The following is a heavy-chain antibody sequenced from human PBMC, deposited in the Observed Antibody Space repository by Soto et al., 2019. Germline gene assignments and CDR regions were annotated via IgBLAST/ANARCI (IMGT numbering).Heavy chain of an antibody. J-gene: IGHJ6*02. CDR1: GFTFSSYA. CDR2: ISGSGST. CDR3: AKVVERGRWFGVRGMDV. D-gene: IGHD3-10*01. Sequence: EVPLLESGGGLVQPGGSLRLSCAASGFTFSSYAMSWVRQAPGKGLEWVSAISGSGSTYYADSVKGRFTISRDNSKNTLYLQMNSLRAEDTAVYYCAKVVERGRWFGVRGMDVWGQGTTVTVSS. V-gene: IGHV3-23*01.